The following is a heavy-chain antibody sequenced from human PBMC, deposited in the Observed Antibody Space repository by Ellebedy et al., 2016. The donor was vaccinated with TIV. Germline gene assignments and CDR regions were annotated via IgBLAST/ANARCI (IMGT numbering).Heavy chain of an antibody. Sequence: SETLSLTCTVSGGSISSSNYYWGWIRLPPGKGLEWIGNIYYSGNTFYNPSLKSRVTISVVTSKNQFSLRLSSVTAADTAVYYCARYSSSAVSPPDAFDIWGQGTMVTVSS. J-gene: IGHJ3*02. V-gene: IGHV4-39*01. CDR1: GGSISSSNYY. CDR3: ARYSSSAVSPPDAFDI. CDR2: IYYSGNT. D-gene: IGHD3-22*01.